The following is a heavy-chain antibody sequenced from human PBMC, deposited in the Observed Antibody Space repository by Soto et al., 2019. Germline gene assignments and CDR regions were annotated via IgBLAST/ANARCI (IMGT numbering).Heavy chain of an antibody. CDR2: IRSKANSYAT. CDR1: GFTFSGSA. CDR3: TRSITMVRGVYDDAFDI. D-gene: IGHD3-10*01. V-gene: IGHV3-73*01. J-gene: IGHJ3*02. Sequence: EVQLVESGGGLVQPGGSLKLSCAASGFTFSGSAMHWVRQASGKGLERVGRIRSKANSYATAYAASVKGRFTISRDDSKNRAYLQMNSLETEDTAVYYCTRSITMVRGVYDDAFDIWGQGTMVTVSS.